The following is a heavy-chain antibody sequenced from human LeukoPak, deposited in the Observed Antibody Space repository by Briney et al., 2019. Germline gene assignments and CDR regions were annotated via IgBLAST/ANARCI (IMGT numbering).Heavy chain of an antibody. D-gene: IGHD3-3*01. CDR2: INPNSGGT. CDR3: AIWFLEWLLLGAFDI. J-gene: IGHJ3*02. Sequence: GASVKVSCKASGYTFTGYYMHWVRQAPGQGLEWMGWINPNSGGTNYAQKFQGRVTMTRDTSISTAYMELSRLKSDDTAVYYCAIWFLEWLLLGAFDIWGQGTMVTVSS. CDR1: GYTFTGYY. V-gene: IGHV1-2*02.